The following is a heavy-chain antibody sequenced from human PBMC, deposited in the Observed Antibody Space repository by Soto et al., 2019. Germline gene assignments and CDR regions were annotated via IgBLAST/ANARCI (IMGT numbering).Heavy chain of an antibody. D-gene: IGHD5-12*01. CDR1: GFTFSSYT. Sequence: PGGSLRLSCAASGFTFSSYTMIWVRQAPGKGLEWVSTISGSGGSTFYADSVKGRFTISRDNSKNTLYLRMNSLRAEDTAIYYSSRSIVATIRYYYGMDVCGQGSTVTVPS. CDR2: ISGSGGST. V-gene: IGHV3-23*01. J-gene: IGHJ6*02. CDR3: SRSIVATIRYYYGMDV.